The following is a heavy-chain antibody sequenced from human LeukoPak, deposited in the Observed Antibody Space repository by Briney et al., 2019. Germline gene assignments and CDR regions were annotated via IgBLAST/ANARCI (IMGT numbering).Heavy chain of an antibody. V-gene: IGHV3-74*01. CDR1: GFTFSSYW. CDR2: TNSDGPTT. D-gene: IGHD3-10*01. Sequence: GSLRLSCAASGFTFSSYWMHWVRQAPGKGLVWVSRTNSDGPTTTYADSVRGRFTISTDNAKNTLYLQMNSLRADDTAVYYGANENYYGSGSYLDYWGQGTLVTVSS. J-gene: IGHJ4*02. CDR3: ANENYYGSGSYLDY.